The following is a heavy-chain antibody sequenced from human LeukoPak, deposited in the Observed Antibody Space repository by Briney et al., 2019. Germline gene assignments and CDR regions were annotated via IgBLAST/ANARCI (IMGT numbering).Heavy chain of an antibody. CDR3: ARHSGSGSLSRPFDP. CDR1: GASATSGGFY. CDR2: IYYTGST. D-gene: IGHD3-10*01. J-gene: IGHJ5*02. V-gene: IGHV4-39*01. Sequence: PSETLSLTCSVSGASATSGGFYWGWLRQSPGKGLEWIATIYYTGSTYYDPSLKSRVTISIDTSKNQFSLNVRSVSAADTAVYYCARHSGSGSLSRPFDPWGQGTLVTVTS.